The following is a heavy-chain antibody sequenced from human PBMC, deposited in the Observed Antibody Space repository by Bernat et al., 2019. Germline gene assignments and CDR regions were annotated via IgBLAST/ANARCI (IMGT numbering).Heavy chain of an antibody. V-gene: IGHV4-39*01. CDR2: IYYSGST. CDR3: ASGVYYYDSSGYYLDY. Sequence: QLQLQESGPGLVKPSETLSLTCTVSGGSISSSSYYWGWIRQPPGKGLEWIGSIYYSGSTYYNPSLKSRVTISVDTSKNQFSLKLSSVTAADTAVNYCASGVYYYDSSGYYLDYWGQGTLVTVSS. J-gene: IGHJ4*02. D-gene: IGHD3-22*01. CDR1: GGSISSSSYY.